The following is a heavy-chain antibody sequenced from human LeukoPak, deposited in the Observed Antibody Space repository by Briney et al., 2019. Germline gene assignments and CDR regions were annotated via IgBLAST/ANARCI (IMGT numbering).Heavy chain of an antibody. CDR1: GFTFSSSE. D-gene: IGHD4-17*01. J-gene: IGHJ4*02. Sequence: GGSLRLSCAASGFTFSSSEMNWVRRAPGRGLEWVSSISGRDSNTYYADSVEGRFTISRDNSKSTLFLQMNSLRADDTAVYYCAKRSYYGTKVNYFDSWGQGTPVTVSS. V-gene: IGHV3-23*01. CDR3: AKRSYYGTKVNYFDS. CDR2: ISGRDSNT.